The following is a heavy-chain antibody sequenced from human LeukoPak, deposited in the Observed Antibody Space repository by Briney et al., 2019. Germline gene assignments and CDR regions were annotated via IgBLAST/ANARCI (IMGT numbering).Heavy chain of an antibody. Sequence: PGGSLRLSCAASGFTVSSSYMSWVRQAPGKGLEWVSVIYSGGSTYYADSVKGRFTISRDNSKNTLYLQMNSLRAEDTAVYYCARTTYYYDSSGYFDYWGQGTLVTVSS. CDR1: GFTVSSSY. V-gene: IGHV3-53*01. J-gene: IGHJ4*02. CDR2: IYSGGST. D-gene: IGHD3-22*01. CDR3: ARTTYYYDSSGYFDY.